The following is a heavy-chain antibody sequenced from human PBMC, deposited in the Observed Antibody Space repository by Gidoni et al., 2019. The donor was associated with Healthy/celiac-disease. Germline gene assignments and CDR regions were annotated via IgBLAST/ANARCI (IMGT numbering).Heavy chain of an antibody. Sequence: EVQLVESGGGLVQPGGSLRLSCSASGFTFSSYAMHWVRQAPGKGLEYVSAISSNGGSTYYADSVKGRFTISRDNSKNTLYLQMSSLRAEDTAVYYCVKGVDIVVVPAANFDYWGQGTLVTVSS. V-gene: IGHV3-64D*06. CDR1: GFTFSSYA. J-gene: IGHJ4*02. CDR3: VKGVDIVVVPAANFDY. D-gene: IGHD2-2*01. CDR2: ISSNGGST.